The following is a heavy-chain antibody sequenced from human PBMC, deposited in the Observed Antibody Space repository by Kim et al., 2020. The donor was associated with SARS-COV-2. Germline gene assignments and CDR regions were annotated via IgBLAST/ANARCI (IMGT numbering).Heavy chain of an antibody. CDR2: ISYTGTA. Sequence: SETLSLTCTVSGCSISSTNSWWSWIRQHPGKGLEWIGYISYTGTAYYNPSLKSPTIMSVDTSNNQFYLILNSVTAADTAMYYCAKDHIAGSEYGLDYWGQGTLVTVSS. D-gene: IGHD2-15*01. V-gene: IGHV4-31*01. CDR3: AKDHIAGSEYGLDY. J-gene: IGHJ4*02. CDR1: GCSISSTNSW.